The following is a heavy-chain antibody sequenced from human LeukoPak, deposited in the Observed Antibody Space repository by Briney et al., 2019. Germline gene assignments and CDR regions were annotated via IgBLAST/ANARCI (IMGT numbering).Heavy chain of an antibody. J-gene: IGHJ3*02. V-gene: IGHV1-69*05. CDR1: GGTFSSYA. CDR2: IIPIFGTA. D-gene: IGHD5-18*01. CDR3: ASLSPDTAMVTFPYAFDI. Sequence: SVKVSCKASGGTFSSYAISWVRQAPGQGLEWMGRIIPIFGTANYAQKFQGRVTITTDESTSTAYMELSSLRSEDTAVYYCASLSPDTAMVTFPYAFDIWGQGRMVTVSS.